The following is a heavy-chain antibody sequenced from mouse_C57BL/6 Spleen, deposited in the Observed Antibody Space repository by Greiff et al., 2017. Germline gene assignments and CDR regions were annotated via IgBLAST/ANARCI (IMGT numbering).Heavy chain of an antibody. CDR1: GYTFTSYW. Sequence: QVQLQQPGAELVKPGASVKLSCKASGYTFTSYWMHWVKQRPGQGLEWIGMIHPNSGSTNYNEKFKSKATLTVDKSSSTAYMQLSSLTSEDSAVYYWARDYYGSSPYYYAMDDWGQGTSVTVSS. CDR3: ARDYYGSSPYYYAMDD. J-gene: IGHJ4*01. CDR2: IHPNSGST. D-gene: IGHD1-1*01. V-gene: IGHV1-64*01.